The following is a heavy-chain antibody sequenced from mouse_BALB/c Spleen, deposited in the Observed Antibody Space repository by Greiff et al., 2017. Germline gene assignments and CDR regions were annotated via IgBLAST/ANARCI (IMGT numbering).Heavy chain of an antibody. CDR1: GYAFSSSW. CDR3: ARDNYAAMDY. CDR2: IYPGDGDT. D-gene: IGHD1-3*01. Sequence: VMLVESGPELVKPGASVKISCKASGYAFSSSWMNWVKQRPGQGLEWIGRIYPGDGDTNYNGKFKGKATLTADKSSSTAYMQLSSLTSVDSAVYFCARDNYAAMDYWGQGTSVTVSS. V-gene: IGHV1-82*01. J-gene: IGHJ4*01.